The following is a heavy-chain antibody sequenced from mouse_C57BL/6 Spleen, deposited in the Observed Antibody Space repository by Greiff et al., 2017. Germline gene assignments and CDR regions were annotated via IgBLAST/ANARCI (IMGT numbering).Heavy chain of an antibody. CDR2: ISSGSSTI. V-gene: IGHV5-17*01. Sequence: EVKVVESGGGLVKPGGSLKLSCAASGFTFSDYGMHWVRQAPEKGLEWVAYISSGSSTIYYADTVKGRFTISRDNAKNTLFLQMTSLRSEDTAMYYCARGSPYYAMDYGGQGTSVTVSS. CDR3: ARGSPYYAMDY. CDR1: GFTFSDYG. J-gene: IGHJ4*01.